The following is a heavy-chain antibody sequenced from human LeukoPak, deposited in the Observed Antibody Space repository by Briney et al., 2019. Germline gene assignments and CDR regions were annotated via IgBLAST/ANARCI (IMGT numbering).Heavy chain of an antibody. CDR1: GGSFSGYY. Sequence: SETLSLTCAVYGGSFSGYYWSWIRQPPGKGLEWIGETNHSGSTNYNPSLKSRVTISVDTSKNQFSLKLSSVTAADTAVYYCARDGYSYGYGYWGQGTLVTVSS. V-gene: IGHV4-34*01. CDR3: ARDGYSYGYGY. D-gene: IGHD5-18*01. CDR2: TNHSGST. J-gene: IGHJ4*02.